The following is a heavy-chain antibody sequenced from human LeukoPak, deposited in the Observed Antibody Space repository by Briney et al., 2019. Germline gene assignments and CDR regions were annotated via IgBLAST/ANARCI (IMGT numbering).Heavy chain of an antibody. Sequence: GGSLRLSCAASGFTVSSNYMSWVRQAPGKGLEWVSYISSSGSTIYYADSVKGRFTISRDNAKNSLYLQMNSLRAEDTAVYYCARMLVFGVVIRFDPWGQGTLVTVSS. V-gene: IGHV3-11*01. CDR3: ARMLVFGVVIRFDP. CDR2: ISSSGSTI. CDR1: GFTVSSNY. D-gene: IGHD3-3*01. J-gene: IGHJ5*02.